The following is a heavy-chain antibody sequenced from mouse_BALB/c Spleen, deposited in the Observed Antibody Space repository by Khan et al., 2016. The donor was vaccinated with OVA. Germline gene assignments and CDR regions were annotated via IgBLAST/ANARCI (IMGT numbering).Heavy chain of an antibody. D-gene: IGHD2-14*01. Sequence: VQLQQSGAELARPGASVKMSCKASGYTFTSYTIHWIKLRPGLGLVWIGYINPSNGYSNYNQKFKDKVTLNADTSSTTAYMQLSSLTSDDSSVYNCVRDGAYHRNDGWFAYWGLGTLVTVSA. J-gene: IGHJ3*01. CDR2: INPSNGYS. V-gene: IGHV1-4*01. CDR3: VRDGAYHRNDGWFAY. CDR1: GYTFTSYT.